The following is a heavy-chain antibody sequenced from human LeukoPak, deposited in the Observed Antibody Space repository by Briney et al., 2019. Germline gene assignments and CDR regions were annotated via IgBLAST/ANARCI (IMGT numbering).Heavy chain of an antibody. CDR1: GGSFSGYF. D-gene: IGHD2-2*02. CDR2: IIDSGTT. V-gene: IGHV4-34*12. CDR3: ATLYLVNAFDI. Sequence: SETLSLTCGVSGGSFSGYFWTWIRQPPGKGLEWIGEIIDSGTTNYNPSLESRVAMSVDTSKNQVSLRLSSVTAADTAVYYCATLYLVNAFDIWGPGTLVTVSS. J-gene: IGHJ3*02.